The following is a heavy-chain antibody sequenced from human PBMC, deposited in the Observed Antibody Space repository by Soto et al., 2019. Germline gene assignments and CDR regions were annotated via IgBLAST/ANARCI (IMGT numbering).Heavy chain of an antibody. CDR3: AREAGVRYTFDP. Sequence: SETLSLTCTVSGGSIISYYWSWIRQPPGKGLEWIGYIYYSGSTNYNPSLKSRVTISVDTSKNQFSLRLSSVSAADTAMYYCAREAGVRYTFDPWGQGTLVTVSS. CDR1: GGSIISYY. CDR2: IYYSGST. V-gene: IGHV4-59*01. D-gene: IGHD3-9*01. J-gene: IGHJ5*02.